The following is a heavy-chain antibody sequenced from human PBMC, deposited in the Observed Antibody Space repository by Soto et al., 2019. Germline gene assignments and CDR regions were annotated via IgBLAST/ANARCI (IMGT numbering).Heavy chain of an antibody. D-gene: IGHD5-12*01. CDR1: GYTFTSYY. J-gene: IGHJ6*02. V-gene: IGHV1-46*01. Sequence: QVQLVQSGAEVKKPGASVKVSCKASGYTFTSYYMHWVRQAPGQGLEWMGIINPSGGSTSYAQKFQGRVTMTRDTSTSTVYMELSSLRAEDTAVYYCARDREMATMTGGYYYGMDVWGQGTTVTVSS. CDR3: ARDREMATMTGGYYYGMDV. CDR2: INPSGGST.